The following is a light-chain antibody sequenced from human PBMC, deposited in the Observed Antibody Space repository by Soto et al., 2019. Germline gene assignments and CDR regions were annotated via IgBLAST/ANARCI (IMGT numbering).Light chain of an antibody. CDR1: QSVSSTY. J-gene: IGKJ1*01. CDR3: QQYGGSRWT. Sequence: EMVLTQSPGALSLSPGERATLSCRASQSVSSTYLAWYQQKPGQAPRLLIYGASNRDTGIPDRFSGSGSGTDFTLTISRLEPEDFAVYYCQQYGGSRWTFGQGARVDI. CDR2: GAS. V-gene: IGKV3-20*01.